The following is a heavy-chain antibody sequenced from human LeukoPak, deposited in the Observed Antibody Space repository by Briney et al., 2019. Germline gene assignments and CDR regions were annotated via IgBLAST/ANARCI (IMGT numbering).Heavy chain of an antibody. J-gene: IGHJ4*02. D-gene: IGHD3-22*01. V-gene: IGHV3-11*05. Sequence: GGSLRLSCAASGFTFSDYYMSWIRQAPGKGLEWVSYICSSSSYTNYADSVKGRFTISRDNAKNSLYLQMNSLRAEGTAVYYCARDIAYDSSGYYSPHFDYWGQGTLVTVSS. CDR3: ARDIAYDSSGYYSPHFDY. CDR1: GFTFSDYY. CDR2: ICSSSSYT.